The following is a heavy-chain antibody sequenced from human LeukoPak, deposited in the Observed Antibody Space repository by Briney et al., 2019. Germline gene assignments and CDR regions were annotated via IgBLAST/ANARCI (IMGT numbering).Heavy chain of an antibody. J-gene: IGHJ4*02. CDR1: GFTFSSYW. CDR2: ISSDGSST. V-gene: IGHV3-74*01. CDR3: AREPVYSSGWYDY. D-gene: IGHD6-19*01. Sequence: PGGSLRLSCAASGFTFSSYWMHWVRQAPGKGLVWVSRISSDGSSTSYADSVKGRFTISRDNAKDTLYLQMNSLRAEDTAVYYCAREPVYSSGWYDYWGQGNLVTVSS.